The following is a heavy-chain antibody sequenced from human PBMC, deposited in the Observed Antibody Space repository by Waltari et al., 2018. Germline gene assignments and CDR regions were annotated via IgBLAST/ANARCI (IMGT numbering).Heavy chain of an antibody. Sequence: QLQLQESGPGLVKPSETLSLTCTVSGGSISSSSYYWGWIRQPPGKGLEWIGSIYYSGGTSYNPSLKSRVTISVDTSKNQFSLKLSSVTAADTAVYYCARNDYDILTGYYYWGQGTLVTVSS. V-gene: IGHV4-39*07. D-gene: IGHD3-9*01. CDR3: ARNDYDILTGYYY. CDR2: IYYSGGT. CDR1: GGSISSSSYY. J-gene: IGHJ4*02.